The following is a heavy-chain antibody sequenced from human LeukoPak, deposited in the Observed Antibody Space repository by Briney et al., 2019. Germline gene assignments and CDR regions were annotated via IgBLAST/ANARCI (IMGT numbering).Heavy chain of an antibody. CDR2: IYYSGST. Sequence: SETLSLTCTVSGGSISSGDYYWSWIRQPPGKGPEWIGYIYYSGSTYYNPSLKSRVTISVDTSKNQFSLKLSSVTAADTAVYYCARDNYGGNSEYFQHWGQGTLATVSS. J-gene: IGHJ1*01. D-gene: IGHD4-23*01. CDR1: GGSISSGDYY. CDR3: ARDNYGGNSEYFQH. V-gene: IGHV4-30-4*01.